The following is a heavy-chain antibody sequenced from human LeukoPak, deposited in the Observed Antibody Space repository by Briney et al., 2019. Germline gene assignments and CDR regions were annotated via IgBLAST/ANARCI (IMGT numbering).Heavy chain of an antibody. CDR1: GFTFSGSA. CDR2: IRSKANSYAT. CDR3: TTRGHYDDY. D-gene: IGHD4-17*01. V-gene: IGHV3-73*01. J-gene: IGHJ4*02. Sequence: PGGSLRLSCAASGFTFSGSAMHWVRQASGKGLEWVGRIRSKANSYATAYAASVKGRFTISRDDSKNTAYQQMNSLKTEDTAVYYCTTRGHYDDYWGQGTLVTVSS.